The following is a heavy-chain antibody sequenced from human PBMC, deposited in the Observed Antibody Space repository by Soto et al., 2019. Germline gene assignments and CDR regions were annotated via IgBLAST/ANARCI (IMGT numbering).Heavy chain of an antibody. CDR2: IIPIFGTA. V-gene: IGHV1-69*13. Sequence: ASVKVSCKASGGTFSSYAISWVRQAPGQGLEWMGGIIPIFGTANYAQKFQGRVTITADESTSTAYMELSSLRSEDTAVYYCARAYRQQLAHFDYWGQGTLVTVSS. CDR3: ARAYRQQLAHFDY. CDR1: GGTFSSYA. D-gene: IGHD6-13*01. J-gene: IGHJ4*02.